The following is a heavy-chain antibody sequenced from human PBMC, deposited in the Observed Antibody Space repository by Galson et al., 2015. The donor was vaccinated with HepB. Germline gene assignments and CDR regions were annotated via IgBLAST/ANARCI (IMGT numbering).Heavy chain of an antibody. CDR1: GFTFSSYG. Sequence: SLRLSCAASGFTFSSYGMHWVRQAPGKGLEWVAVISYDGSNKYYADSVKGRFTISRDNSKNTLYLQMNSLRAEDTAVYYCARKGYYYDSSAVGGRSKNWFDPWGQGTLVTVSS. D-gene: IGHD3-22*01. CDR3: ARKGYYYDSSAVGGRSKNWFDP. J-gene: IGHJ5*02. CDR2: ISYDGSNK. V-gene: IGHV3-30*03.